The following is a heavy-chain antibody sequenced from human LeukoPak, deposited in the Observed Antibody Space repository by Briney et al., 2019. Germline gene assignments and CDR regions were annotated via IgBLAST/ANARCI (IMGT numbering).Heavy chain of an antibody. CDR1: GFTDSRNY. J-gene: IGHJ4*02. CDR3: ATYSSSSDYFDY. Sequence: GGSLRLSCAASGFTDSRNYMHWVRQAPGKGLEWVSIIYSGGGTSYADSVKGRFIISRDNSKNTLYLQMNSLRAEDTAVYYCATYSSSSDYFDYWGQGTLVTVSS. D-gene: IGHD6-6*01. V-gene: IGHV3-53*01. CDR2: IYSGGGT.